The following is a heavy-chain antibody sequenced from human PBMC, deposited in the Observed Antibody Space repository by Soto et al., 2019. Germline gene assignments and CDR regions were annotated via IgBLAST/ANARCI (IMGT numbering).Heavy chain of an antibody. CDR1: GFTFSSYA. J-gene: IGHJ4*02. CDR3: AREEAAAGYFDY. D-gene: IGHD6-13*01. V-gene: IGHV3-30-3*01. CDR2: ISYDGSNK. Sequence: TGGSLRLSCAASGFTFSSYAMHWVRQAPGKGLEWVAVISYDGSNKYYADSVKGRFTISRDNSKNTLYLQMNSLRAEDTAVYYCAREEAAAGYFDYWGQGTLVTVSS.